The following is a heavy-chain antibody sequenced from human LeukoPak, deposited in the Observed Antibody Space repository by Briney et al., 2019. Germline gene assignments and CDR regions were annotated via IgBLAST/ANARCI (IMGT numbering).Heavy chain of an antibody. CDR3: ARGWGQRITIFGVVTDAFDI. V-gene: IGHV3-74*01. CDR2: INSDGSST. J-gene: IGHJ3*02. CDR1: GFTLSSYW. D-gene: IGHD3-3*01. Sequence: PGGSLRLSCAASGFTLSSYWMHWVRQAQGKGLVWVSRINSDGSSTSYADSVKGRFTISRDNAKNTLYLQMNSLRAEDTAVYYCARGWGQRITIFGVVTDAFDIWGQGTMVTVSS.